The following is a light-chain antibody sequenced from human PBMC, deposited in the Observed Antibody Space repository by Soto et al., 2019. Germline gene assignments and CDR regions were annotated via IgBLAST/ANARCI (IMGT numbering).Light chain of an antibody. CDR2: DVT. J-gene: IGLJ2*01. V-gene: IGLV2-11*01. CDR1: SSDVGGYNF. CDR3: CSYAGSYTLL. Sequence: QSALTQPRSVSGSPGQSVTISCTGTSSDVGGYNFVSWYQQPPGKAPRLMIYDVTTRPSGVPGRFSGSKSGNTASLTISGLQAEDEADYYCCSYAGSYTLLFGGGTKVTVL.